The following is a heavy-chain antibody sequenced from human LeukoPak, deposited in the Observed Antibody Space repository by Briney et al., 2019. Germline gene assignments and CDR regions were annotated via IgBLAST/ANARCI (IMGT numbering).Heavy chain of an antibody. J-gene: IGHJ4*02. D-gene: IGHD2-21*02. CDR1: GFTFSSYG. Sequence: GGSLRLSCAASGFTFSSYGMHWVRQAPGKGLEWVAIIGYDGSDEHYADSVKGRFTISRDNSKNTLYLQMNSLRAEDTAVYYCARGAGDDHYCGGDCYYFDYWGQGTLVTVSS. CDR2: IGYDGSDE. V-gene: IGHV3-33*01. CDR3: ARGAGDDHYCGGDCYYFDY.